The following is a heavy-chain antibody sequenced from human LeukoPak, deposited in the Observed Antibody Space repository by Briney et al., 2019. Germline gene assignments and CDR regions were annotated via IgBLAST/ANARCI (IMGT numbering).Heavy chain of an antibody. Sequence: ASVKVSCKASGYTFTGYYMHWVRQAPGQGLEWMGWINPNSGGTNYAQKFQGRVTMTRDTSISTAYMELSRLRSDDTAVYYCARAPHVGYYDSSGYFYYFDYWGQGTLVTASS. CDR2: INPNSGGT. J-gene: IGHJ4*02. CDR3: ARAPHVGYYDSSGYFYYFDY. CDR1: GYTFTGYY. D-gene: IGHD3-22*01. V-gene: IGHV1-2*02.